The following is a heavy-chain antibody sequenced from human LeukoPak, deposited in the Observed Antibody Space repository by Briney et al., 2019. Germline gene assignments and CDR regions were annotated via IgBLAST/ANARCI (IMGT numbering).Heavy chain of an antibody. V-gene: IGHV4-59*01. J-gene: IGHJ4*02. D-gene: IGHD3-22*01. CDR2: IYYSGST. CDR1: GGSISSYY. CDR3: AIWAGSSGYYSIFYFDY. Sequence: SETLSLTCTVSGGSISSYYWNWIRQPPGEGREWIGYIYYSGSTQYNPSLKCRVTISVDTSKNQFSPKLSSVTAADTAVYYCAIWAGSSGYYSIFYFDYWGQGTLVTVSS.